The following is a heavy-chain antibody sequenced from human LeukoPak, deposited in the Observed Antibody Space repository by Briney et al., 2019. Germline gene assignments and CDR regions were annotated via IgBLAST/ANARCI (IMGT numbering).Heavy chain of an antibody. D-gene: IGHD3-10*01. CDR1: GGSISSYY. CDR3: ARDGGGSGSYYNAEAY. Sequence: SETLSLTCTVSGGSISSYYWSWIRQPPGKGLEWIGYIYYSGSSNYNPSLKSRVTISVDTSKNQFSLKLSSVTAADTAVYYCARDGGGSGSYYNAEAYWGQGTLVTVSS. V-gene: IGHV4-59*12. CDR2: IYYSGSS. J-gene: IGHJ4*02.